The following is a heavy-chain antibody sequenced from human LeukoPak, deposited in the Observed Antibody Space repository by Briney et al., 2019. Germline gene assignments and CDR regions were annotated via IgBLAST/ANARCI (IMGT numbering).Heavy chain of an antibody. CDR1: GGSISSTSYY. CDR3: AKTGVGVSDAFDI. CDR2: GST. Sequence: SSETLSLTCTVSGGSISSTSYYWGWIRQPPGKGLEWIGSGSTYYNPSLKSRVTISVDTSKNQFSLKLSSVTAADTAVYYCAKTGVGVSDAFDIWGQGTMVTVSS. D-gene: IGHD1-14*01. V-gene: IGHV4-39*07. J-gene: IGHJ3*02.